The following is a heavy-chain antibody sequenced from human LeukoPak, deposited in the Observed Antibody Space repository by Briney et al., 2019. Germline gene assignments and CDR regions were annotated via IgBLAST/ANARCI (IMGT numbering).Heavy chain of an antibody. J-gene: IGHJ4*02. CDR3: TKKKSIAAAGFDY. D-gene: IGHD6-13*01. V-gene: IGHV3-21*01. Sequence: GGSLRLSCAASGFTFNTYAIHWVRQAPGKGLEWVSSISSSGTYIYYADSVRGRFTISRDNAENSLFLQMNSLRAEDTAVYYCTKKKSIAAAGFDYWGQGTLVTVSS. CDR2: ISSSGTYI. CDR1: GFTFNTYA.